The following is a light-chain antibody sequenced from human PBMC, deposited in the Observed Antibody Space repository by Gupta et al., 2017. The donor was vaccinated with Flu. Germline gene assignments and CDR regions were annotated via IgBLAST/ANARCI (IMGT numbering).Light chain of an antibody. CDR3: QSYASSTVV. J-gene: IGLJ2*01. V-gene: IGLV6-57*01. Sequence: NLMLTQPHPVSESPGQTITISSPRSSGSIDSNYVQWYHQRPGGSPTTVIYEDNQRPSGVPDRFSGSIDSSSNSASLTIAGLRTEDEADYCCQSYASSTVVFGGGTKLTVL. CDR1: SGSIDSNY. CDR2: EDN.